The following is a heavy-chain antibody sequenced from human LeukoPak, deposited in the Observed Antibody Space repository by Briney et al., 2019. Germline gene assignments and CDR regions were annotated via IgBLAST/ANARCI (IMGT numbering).Heavy chain of an antibody. Sequence: PGGSLRLSRAASGFTVSSNYMSWVRQAPGKGLEWVSVIYSGGSTYYADSVKGRLTISRDNSKNTLYLQMNSLRAEDTAVYYCARAEIAVAAPLDYWGQGTLVTVSS. CDR1: GFTVSSNY. J-gene: IGHJ4*02. CDR2: IYSGGST. D-gene: IGHD6-19*01. V-gene: IGHV3-66*01. CDR3: ARAEIAVAAPLDY.